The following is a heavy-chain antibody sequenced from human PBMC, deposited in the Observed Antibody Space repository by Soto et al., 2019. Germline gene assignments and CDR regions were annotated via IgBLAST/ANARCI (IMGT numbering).Heavy chain of an antibody. D-gene: IGHD2-2*01. J-gene: IGHJ6*02. V-gene: IGHV3-73*02. CDR1: GFRFSDAA. Sequence: EVQLVESGGALVQPGGSLKLSCVASGFRFSDAAIHWVRQASGKGLEWVGRFRSKANGYTTAYAASVKGRFTISRDDSKRAAYLQMDSLKIEDTAVYYCTRAYCDYSCYSNYYGMDVWGQGTTVTVSS. CDR2: FRSKANGYTT. CDR3: TRAYCDYSCYSNYYGMDV.